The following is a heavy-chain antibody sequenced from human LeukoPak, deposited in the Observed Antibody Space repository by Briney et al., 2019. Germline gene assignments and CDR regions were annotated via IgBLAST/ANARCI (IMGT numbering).Heavy chain of an antibody. J-gene: IGHJ4*02. V-gene: IGHV4-59*01. CDR1: AGSITGNY. CDR3: ARAGTYDTIAYYYDY. Sequence: PSETLSLTCTVSAGSITGNYWSWIRQPPGKGLEWIGYIYYSGSTSYRPSLKSRVTLSVDTSKNQFSLKLRSVTAADTAVYFCARAGTYDTIAYYYDYWGQGTLVTVSA. CDR2: IYYSGST. D-gene: IGHD3-22*01.